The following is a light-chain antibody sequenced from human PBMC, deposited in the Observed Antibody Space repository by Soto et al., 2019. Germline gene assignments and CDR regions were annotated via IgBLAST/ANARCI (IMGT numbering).Light chain of an antibody. CDR1: QSVSSTF. CDR3: QQFDSSVT. Sequence: EIVLTQSPGSLSLSPGERATLSCRASQSVSSTFFAWYQQRPGQAPRLLMYGASSRATGIPERFSGSGSGTDFTLNISRLEPDDFAVYYCQQFDSSVTFGQGTKVEIK. CDR2: GAS. V-gene: IGKV3-20*01. J-gene: IGKJ1*01.